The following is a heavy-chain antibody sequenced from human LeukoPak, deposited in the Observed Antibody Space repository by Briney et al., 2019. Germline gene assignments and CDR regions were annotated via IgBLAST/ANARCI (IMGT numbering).Heavy chain of an antibody. V-gene: IGHV5-51*01. CDR1: GYSFTSYW. J-gene: IGHJ3*02. Sequence: RGESLKISCKGSGYSFTSYWIGWVRQMPGKGLEWMGIIYPGDSDTRYSPSFQGQVTISADKSISTAYLQWSSLKASDTAMYYCARVPYYDYVWGSYRYAPDAFDIWGQGTMVTVSS. CDR3: ARVPYYDYVWGSYRYAPDAFDI. CDR2: IYPGDSDT. D-gene: IGHD3-16*02.